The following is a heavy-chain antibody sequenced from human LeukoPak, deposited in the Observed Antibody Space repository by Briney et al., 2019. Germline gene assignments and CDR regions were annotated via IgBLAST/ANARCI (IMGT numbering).Heavy chain of an antibody. CDR3: ARAGTGDRSAVFDY. CDR1: GGPFSGYY. J-gene: IGHJ4*02. D-gene: IGHD7-27*01. CDR2: INHNGYT. V-gene: IGHV4-34*01. Sequence: SETLSLTCAVYGGPFSGYYWNWIRQPPGKGLEWIGKINHNGYTNYNPSLESRVTISVDTSKNQFSLKVYSLTAADTAVYLCARAGTGDRSAVFDYWGQEILVTVSS.